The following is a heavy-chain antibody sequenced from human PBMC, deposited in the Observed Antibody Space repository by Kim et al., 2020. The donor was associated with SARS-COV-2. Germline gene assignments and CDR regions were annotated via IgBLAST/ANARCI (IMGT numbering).Heavy chain of an antibody. J-gene: IGHJ3*02. D-gene: IGHD7-27*01. CDR1: GGSISSSSYY. CDR3: ARHSPPLGDAFDI. Sequence: LETLSLTCTVSGGSISSSSYYWGWIRQPPGKGLEWIGSIYYSGSTYYNPSLKSRVTISVDTSKNQFSLKLSSVTAADTAVYYCARHSPPLGDAFDIWGQGTMVTVSS. V-gene: IGHV4-39*01. CDR2: IYYSGST.